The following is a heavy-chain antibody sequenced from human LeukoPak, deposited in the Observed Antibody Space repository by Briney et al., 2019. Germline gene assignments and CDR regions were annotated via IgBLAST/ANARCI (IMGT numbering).Heavy chain of an antibody. CDR1: GGSISGYY. D-gene: IGHD3/OR15-3a*01. J-gene: IGHJ6*03. Sequence: SETLSLTCTVSGGSISGYYWSWIRQPPGMGLEWIGYIYSSGATLYSPSLKSRVTISVDTSKNQFSLKLSSVTAADTAVYYCARLDADYYYYYYMDVWGKGTTVTVSS. V-gene: IGHV4-59*08. CDR2: IYSSGAT. CDR3: ARLDADYYYYYYMDV.